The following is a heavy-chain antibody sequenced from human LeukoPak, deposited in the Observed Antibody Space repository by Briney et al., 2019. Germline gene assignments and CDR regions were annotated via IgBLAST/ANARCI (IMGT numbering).Heavy chain of an antibody. CDR1: GGTFSSYA. D-gene: IGHD1-26*01. Sequence: GASVKVSCKASGGTFSSYAISWVRQAPGQGLEWMGGIIPIFGTANYAQKFQGRVTITADKSTSTAYMELSSLRSEDTAVYYCARRIVGASRFDYWGQGTLVTVSS. V-gene: IGHV1-69*06. J-gene: IGHJ4*02. CDR3: ARRIVGASRFDY. CDR2: IIPIFGTA.